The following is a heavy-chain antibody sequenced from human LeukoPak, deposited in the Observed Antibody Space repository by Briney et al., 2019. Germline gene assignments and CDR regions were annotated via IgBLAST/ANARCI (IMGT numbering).Heavy chain of an antibody. Sequence: GGSLRLSCAASGFTFSSYAMNWVRQAPGKGLEWVSYISSSGSTIYYADSVKGRFTISRDNAKNSLYLQMNSLRAEDTAVYYCARDQLPYYYGSGSSNWFDPWGQGTLVTVSS. CDR1: GFTFSSYA. D-gene: IGHD3-10*01. CDR2: ISSSGSTI. J-gene: IGHJ5*02. V-gene: IGHV3-48*03. CDR3: ARDQLPYYYGSGSSNWFDP.